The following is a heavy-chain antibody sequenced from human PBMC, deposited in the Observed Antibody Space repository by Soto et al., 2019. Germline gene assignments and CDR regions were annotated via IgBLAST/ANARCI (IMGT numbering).Heavy chain of an antibody. D-gene: IGHD3-16*02. CDR2: ISSSSSYI. CDR1: GFTFSSYS. Sequence: GGSLRLSCAASGFTFSSYSMNWVRQAPGKGLEWVSSISSSSSYIYYADSVKGRFTISRDNAKNSLYLQMNSLRAEDTAVYYCARMRYDYIWGSYRPTFDYWGRGTLVTVSS. V-gene: IGHV3-21*01. J-gene: IGHJ4*02. CDR3: ARMRYDYIWGSYRPTFDY.